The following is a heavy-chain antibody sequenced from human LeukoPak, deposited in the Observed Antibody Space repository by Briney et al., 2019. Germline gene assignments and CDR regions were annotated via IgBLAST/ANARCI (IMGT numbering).Heavy chain of an antibody. J-gene: IGHJ4*02. V-gene: IGHV1-69*13. CDR3: ARDGDCSSTSCFDY. Sequence: GASVKVSCKASGGTFISYAISWVRQAPGQGLEWMGGIIPIFGTANYAQKFQGRVTITADESTSTAYMELSSLRSEDTAVYYCARDGDCSSTSCFDYWGQGTLVTVSS. CDR2: IIPIFGTA. CDR1: GGTFISYA. D-gene: IGHD2-2*01.